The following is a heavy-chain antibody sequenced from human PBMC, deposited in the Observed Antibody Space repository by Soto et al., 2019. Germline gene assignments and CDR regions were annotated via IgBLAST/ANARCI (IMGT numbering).Heavy chain of an antibody. Sequence: QVQLVQSGAEVKEPGASVKVPCKASGYTFTTYDIYWMRQATGQGLEWMGWMNPYTGNTGYAQKFQGRVTVTRNTSISTVYMEMSGLRLDDTAVYYCARRKERSGPHYFDYWGQGSQVTVSS. CDR2: MNPYTGNT. CDR3: ARRKERSGPHYFDY. CDR1: GYTFTTYD. V-gene: IGHV1-8*01. J-gene: IGHJ4*02. D-gene: IGHD6-25*01.